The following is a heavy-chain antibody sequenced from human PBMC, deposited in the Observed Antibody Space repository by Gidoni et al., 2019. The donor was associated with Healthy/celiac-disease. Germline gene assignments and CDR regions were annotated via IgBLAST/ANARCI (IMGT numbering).Heavy chain of an antibody. CDR1: GGSFSGYY. Sequence: QVQLQQWGAGLLKPSETLSLTCAVYGGSFSGYYWSWIRQPPGKGLEWIGEINHSGSTNYNPSLKSRVTISVDTSKNQFSLKLSSVTAADTAVYYCARGTLANGAFDIWGQGTMVTVSS. CDR3: ARGTLANGAFDI. J-gene: IGHJ3*02. D-gene: IGHD2-8*01. V-gene: IGHV4-34*01. CDR2: INHSGST.